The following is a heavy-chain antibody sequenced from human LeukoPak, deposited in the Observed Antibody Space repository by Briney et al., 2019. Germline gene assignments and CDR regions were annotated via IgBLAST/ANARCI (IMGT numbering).Heavy chain of an antibody. CDR1: GFTFSSYA. J-gene: IGHJ4*02. CDR2: ISGSGGST. Sequence: GGSLRLSCAASGFTFSSYAMSWVRQAPGKGLEWVSAISGSGGSTYYADSVKGRFTISRDNSKNTLYLQMNSLRAEDTAVYYCAKDYDFWKALDYFDYWGQETLVTVSS. CDR3: AKDYDFWKALDYFDY. V-gene: IGHV3-23*01. D-gene: IGHD3-3*01.